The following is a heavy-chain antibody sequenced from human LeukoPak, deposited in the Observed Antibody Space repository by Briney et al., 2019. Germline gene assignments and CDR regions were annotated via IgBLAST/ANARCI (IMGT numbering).Heavy chain of an antibody. CDR1: GGSISSSSAY. V-gene: IGHV4-39*01. Sequence: SETLSLTCTVSGGSISSSSAYWDWIRQPPGKGLEWTGTIYYSGSTYYNPSLKSRVTISVDTSKNQFSLNLTSVTPPDSAVYYCTRRIVGAALIKYYCDYCGQRSLVTVSS. CDR3: TRRIVGAALIKYYCDY. J-gene: IGHJ4*02. D-gene: IGHD1-26*01. CDR2: IYYSGST.